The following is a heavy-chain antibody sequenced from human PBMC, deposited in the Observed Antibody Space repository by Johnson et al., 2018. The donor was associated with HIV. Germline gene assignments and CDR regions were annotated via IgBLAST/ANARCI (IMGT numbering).Heavy chain of an antibody. J-gene: IGHJ3*02. V-gene: IGHV3-20*04. Sequence: VQLVESGGGVLRPGASLRLSCEGFGFIFDDYGLNWVRQAPGKGLEWVSGINWNGGITGYADSVKGRFTISRDNAKKSLFLQMNSLRAEDTALYYCARGSSSSGYYSDAFDIWGQGTMVTVSS. D-gene: IGHD3-22*01. CDR2: INWNGGIT. CDR3: ARGSSSSGYYSDAFDI. CDR1: GFIFDDYG.